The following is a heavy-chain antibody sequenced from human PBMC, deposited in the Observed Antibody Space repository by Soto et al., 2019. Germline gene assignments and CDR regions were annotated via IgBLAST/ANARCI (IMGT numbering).Heavy chain of an antibody. D-gene: IGHD6-13*01. J-gene: IGHJ3*02. CDR1: GYTFTGYY. CDR2: INPNSGGT. Sequence: ASVKVSCKASGYTFTGYYMHWVRQAPGQGLEWMGWINPNSGGTNYAQKFQGWVTMTRDTSISTAYMELSRLRSDDTAVYYCAREDGAVAGSNAFDIWGQGTMVTVSS. CDR3: AREDGAVAGSNAFDI. V-gene: IGHV1-2*04.